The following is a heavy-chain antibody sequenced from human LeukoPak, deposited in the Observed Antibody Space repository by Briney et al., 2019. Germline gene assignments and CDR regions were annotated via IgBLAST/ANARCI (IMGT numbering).Heavy chain of an antibody. CDR3: VRDKNWAFDI. Sequence: PGGSLRLSCAASGFTFSSYSINWVRQAPGKGLEWVSHINGISSLIDYADSVKGRFSISRDNAKNPLYLQMNSLRDEDTAVYYCVRDKNWAFDIWGQGTMVTVSS. CDR2: INGISSLI. CDR1: GFTFSSYS. V-gene: IGHV3-48*02. J-gene: IGHJ3*02.